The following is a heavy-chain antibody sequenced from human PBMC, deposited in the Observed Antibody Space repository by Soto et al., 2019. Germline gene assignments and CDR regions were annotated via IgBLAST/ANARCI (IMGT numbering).Heavy chain of an antibody. D-gene: IGHD3-22*01. CDR3: ARGGYYYDSSGYSEVYYFDY. CDR1: GGSIGSGSYY. J-gene: IGHJ4*02. Sequence: SETLSLTCTVSGGSIGSGSYYWSWIRQHPGKGLEWIGSISFSGSTYYNPSLKSRVTISEDTSKNQFSLRLSSVTAADTAMYYCARGGYYYDSSGYSEVYYFDYWGQGLLVTVSS. V-gene: IGHV4-31*03. CDR2: ISFSGST.